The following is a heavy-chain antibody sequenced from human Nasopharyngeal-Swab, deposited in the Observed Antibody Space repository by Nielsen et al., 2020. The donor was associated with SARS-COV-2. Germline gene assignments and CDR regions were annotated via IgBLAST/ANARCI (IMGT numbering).Heavy chain of an antibody. V-gene: IGHV3-74*01. CDR2: INDDGSAT. Sequence: GESLKISCAASGFTFSDYCFHWVRQAPGKGLEWVSHINDDGSATNYADSVKGRFTISRDNAKNTLYLQMNSLRAEDTAVYYCARDFYYYSSGFDYWGQGTLVTVSS. J-gene: IGHJ4*02. D-gene: IGHD3-22*01. CDR1: GFTFSDYC. CDR3: ARDFYYYSSGFDY.